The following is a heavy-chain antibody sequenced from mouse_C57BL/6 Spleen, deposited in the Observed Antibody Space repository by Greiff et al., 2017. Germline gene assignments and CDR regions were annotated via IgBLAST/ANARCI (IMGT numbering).Heavy chain of an antibody. CDR3: ARSNWEKRAWFAY. CDR1: GYTFTSYG. V-gene: IGHV1-81*01. D-gene: IGHD4-1*01. CDR2: IYPRSGNT. J-gene: IGHJ3*01. Sequence: VQGVESGAELARPGASVKLSCKASGYTFTSYGISWVKQRTGQGLEWIGEIYPRSGNTYYNEKFKGKATLTADKSSSTAYMELRSLTSEDSAVYFCARSNWEKRAWFAYWGQGTLVTVSA.